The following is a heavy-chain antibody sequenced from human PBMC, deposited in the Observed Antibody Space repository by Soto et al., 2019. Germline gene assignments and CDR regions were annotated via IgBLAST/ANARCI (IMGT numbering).Heavy chain of an antibody. CDR2: IWYDGSNK. V-gene: IGHV3-33*01. CDR1: GFTFSSYG. Sequence: GGSLRLSCAASGFTFSSYGMHWVRQAPGKGLEWVAVIWYDGSNKYYADSVKGRFTISRDNSKNTLYLQMNSLRAEDTAVYYCARDRITGTTSPYYYGMDVWGQGTTVTVSS. D-gene: IGHD1-7*01. CDR3: ARDRITGTTSPYYYGMDV. J-gene: IGHJ6*02.